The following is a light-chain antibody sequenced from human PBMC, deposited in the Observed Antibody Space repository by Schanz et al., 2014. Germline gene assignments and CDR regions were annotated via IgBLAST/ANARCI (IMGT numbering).Light chain of an antibody. CDR3: SSYARGWNFVV. CDR2: EGR. V-gene: IGLV2-23*03. J-gene: IGLJ3*02. Sequence: QSVLTQPASVSGSPGQSVTISCTGTSSDVGSTYLVSWYQHHPGKAPKLLIFEGRTRPSGVSDRFSGSKSGNTASLTISGLQAEDEAEYHCSSYARGWNFVVFGGGTKLPVL. CDR1: SSDVGSTYL.